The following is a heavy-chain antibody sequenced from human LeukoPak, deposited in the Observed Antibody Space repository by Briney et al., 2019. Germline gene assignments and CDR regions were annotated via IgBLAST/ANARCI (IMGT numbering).Heavy chain of an antibody. D-gene: IGHD6-19*01. J-gene: IGHJ5*02. CDR1: GFTFSSYS. CDR3: ARAPALIAVGGTGWFDP. Sequence: GGSLRLSCAASGFTFSSYSMNWVRQAPGKGLEWASYISSSSSTIYYADSVKGQFTISRDNAKKSLYLQMNSLRPEDTAVYYCARAPALIAVGGTGWFDPWGQGTLVTVSS. V-gene: IGHV3-48*01. CDR2: ISSSSSTI.